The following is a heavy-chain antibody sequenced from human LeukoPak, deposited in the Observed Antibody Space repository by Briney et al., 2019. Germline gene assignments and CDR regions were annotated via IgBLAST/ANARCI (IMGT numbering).Heavy chain of an antibody. CDR3: ARSPGRWGAFDI. D-gene: IGHD4-23*01. J-gene: IGHJ3*02. V-gene: IGHV5-51*01. CDR1: GYRFTSYW. CDR2: IYPGDSDT. Sequence: MTGESLKISCQGSGYRFTSYWISWVRQMPGKGLEWMGIIYPGDSDTIYSPSFQGQVTISADKSISTAYVQWSSLKASDTAMYYCARSPGRWGAFDIWGQGTMVTVSS.